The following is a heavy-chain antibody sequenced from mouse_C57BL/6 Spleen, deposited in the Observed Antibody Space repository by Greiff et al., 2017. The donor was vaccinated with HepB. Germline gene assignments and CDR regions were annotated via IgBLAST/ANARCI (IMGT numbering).Heavy chain of an antibody. D-gene: IGHD4-1*01. Sequence: EVQLVESGGGLVKPGGSLKLSCAASGFTFSSYAMSWVRQTPEKRLEWVATISDGGSYTYYPDNVKGRFTISRDNAKNNLYLQMSHLKSEDTAMYYCARNWDEVAWFAYWGQGTLVTVSA. J-gene: IGHJ3*01. CDR1: GFTFSSYA. CDR2: ISDGGSYT. CDR3: ARNWDEVAWFAY. V-gene: IGHV5-4*01.